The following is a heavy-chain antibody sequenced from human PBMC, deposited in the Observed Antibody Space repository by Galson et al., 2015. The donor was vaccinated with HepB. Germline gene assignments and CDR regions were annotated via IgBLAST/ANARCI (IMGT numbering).Heavy chain of an antibody. Sequence: RLSCAASGFTFSSYTMNWVRQAPGKGLESVSYISSTGTTMYYADSAKGRFTISRDNAQNYLYLQMNSLRDEDTAVYYCAGVYFGSGSSSAYWYFDLWGRGALVTVSS. V-gene: IGHV3-48*02. CDR2: ISSTGTTM. J-gene: IGHJ2*01. D-gene: IGHD3-10*01. CDR1: GFTFSSYT. CDR3: AGVYFGSGSSSAYWYFDL.